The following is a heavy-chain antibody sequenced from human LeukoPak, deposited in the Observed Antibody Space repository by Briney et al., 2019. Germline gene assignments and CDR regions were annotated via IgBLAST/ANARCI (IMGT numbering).Heavy chain of an antibody. J-gene: IGHJ4*02. CDR2: ISSGGTT. D-gene: IGHD1-14*01. CDR1: GFNFNNYE. V-gene: IGHV3-48*03. CDR3: ARDRPGNYFDY. Sequence: GGSLRHSCAASGFNFNNYEMNWVRQAPGKGLEWVSYISSGGTTYNADSVKGRFTVSRDNTKNSLYLQMNSLRVDDTAVYYCARDRPGNYFDYWGQGTLVTVSS.